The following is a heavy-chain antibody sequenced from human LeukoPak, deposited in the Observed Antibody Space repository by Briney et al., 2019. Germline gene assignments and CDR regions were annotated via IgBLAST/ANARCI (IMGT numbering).Heavy chain of an antibody. CDR2: IYHSGST. J-gene: IGHJ3*02. CDR1: GGSISSGGSS. V-gene: IGHV4-30-2*01. Sequence: SETLSLTCAVSGGSISSGGSSWSWIRQPPGKGLEWIGYIYHSGSTYYNPSLKSRVTISVDRSKNQFSLKLSSVTAADTAVYYCARCLTDDFWRATVAFDIWGQGTMVTVSS. D-gene: IGHD3-3*01. CDR3: ARCLTDDFWRATVAFDI.